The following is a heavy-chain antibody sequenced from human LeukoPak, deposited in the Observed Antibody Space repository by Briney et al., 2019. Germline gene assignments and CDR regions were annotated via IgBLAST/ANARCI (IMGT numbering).Heavy chain of an antibody. V-gene: IGHV3-7*03. CDR3: ARGNDYGDHVGIYFDS. J-gene: IGHJ4*02. Sequence: PWGSLRLSCAASGFTFGSYWMSWVRQAPGKGLEWVANIKQDESEKYYVDSVKGRFSISRDNARNSLYLQINSLRAEDTAVYHCARGNDYGDHVGIYFDSWGQGTLVTLSS. D-gene: IGHD4-17*01. CDR2: IKQDESEK. CDR1: GFTFGSYW.